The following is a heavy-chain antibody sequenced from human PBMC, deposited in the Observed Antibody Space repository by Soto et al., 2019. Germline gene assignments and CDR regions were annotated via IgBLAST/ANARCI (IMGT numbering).Heavy chain of an antibody. CDR2: INAYNGNT. CDR1: GYRFTSYG. D-gene: IGHD3-16*01. Sequence: QVQLVQSGAEVKNRGASVKVSCKSFGYRFTSYGIGWARHAPGQGLAWMGWINAYNGNTNHAQNFQGRVTLTTETFTSTVYMGLRSLRSNDADVYDCAIVDVYVTASPQVVCGRGTTVTVSS. CDR3: AIVDVYVTASPQVV. J-gene: IGHJ6*02. V-gene: IGHV1-18*01.